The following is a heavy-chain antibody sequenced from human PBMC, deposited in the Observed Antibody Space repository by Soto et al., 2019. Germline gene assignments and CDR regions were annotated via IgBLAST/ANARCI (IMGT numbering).Heavy chain of an antibody. CDR3: ARKILGSTTRPNYWYFDL. Sequence: EVQVLESGGGLVQPGGSLRLSCAGSGFTFINYAMNWVRQAPGKGLEWVSSISGGGDAAFFPDSVRGRFTISRDNSKNTVTLQMNSLGVDDTAVYYCARKILGSTTRPNYWYFDLLGRCTLVPVSS. J-gene: IGHJ2*01. CDR2: ISGGGDAA. D-gene: IGHD7-27*01. V-gene: IGHV3-23*01. CDR1: GFTFINYA.